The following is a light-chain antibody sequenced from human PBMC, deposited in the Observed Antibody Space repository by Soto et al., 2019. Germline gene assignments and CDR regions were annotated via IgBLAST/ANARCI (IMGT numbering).Light chain of an antibody. Sequence: QSALTQPASVSGSPGQSITISCTGTSSDVGGYNYVSWYQQHPGKAPKLMIYKVSNRPSGVSNRVSGSKSGNTASLTISGLQAEDEADYYCSSYTSSSTLGVFGGGTKLTVL. CDR2: KVS. V-gene: IGLV2-14*01. CDR3: SSYTSSSTLGV. J-gene: IGLJ2*01. CDR1: SSDVGGYNY.